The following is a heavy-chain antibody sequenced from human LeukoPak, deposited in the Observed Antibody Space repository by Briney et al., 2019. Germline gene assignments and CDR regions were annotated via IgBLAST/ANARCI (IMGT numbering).Heavy chain of an antibody. D-gene: IGHD6-13*01. CDR2: ISAYNGNT. CDR3: ARGGYSSSWYPNNWFDP. CDR1: GYTFTSYG. J-gene: IGHJ5*02. V-gene: IGHV1-18*03. Sequence: ASVKVSCKASGYTFTSYGISWVRQAPGQGLEWMGWISAYNGNTNYAQKLQGRVTMTTDTSTSTAYMELRSLRSEDMAVYYCARGGYSSSWYPNNWFDPWGQGTLVTVSS.